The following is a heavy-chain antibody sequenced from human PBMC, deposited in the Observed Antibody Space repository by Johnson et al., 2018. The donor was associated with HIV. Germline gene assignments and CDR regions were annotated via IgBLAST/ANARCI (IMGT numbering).Heavy chain of an antibody. Sequence: QVQLVESGGGVVQPGRSLRLSCAASGFTFSDYGIHWVRQAPGNGLEWVAVVWSDGNNRYYADSVKGRFTISRDNPKNTLYLQMSSLKVEDTALYYCARDGESQQLPLGDALDVWGRGTMVIVSS. CDR1: GFTFSDYG. V-gene: IGHV3-33*01. D-gene: IGHD6-13*01. CDR2: VWSDGNNR. CDR3: ARDGESQQLPLGDALDV. J-gene: IGHJ3*01.